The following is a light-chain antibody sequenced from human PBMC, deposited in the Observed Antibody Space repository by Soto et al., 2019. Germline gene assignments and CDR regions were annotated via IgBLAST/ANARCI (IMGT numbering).Light chain of an antibody. J-gene: IGLJ2*01. CDR3: CSYAGSYTMV. V-gene: IGLV2-11*01. Sequence: QSALTQSRSVSGSPGQSVTISCAGTSSDVGGYNYLSWYQQQPGKAPRLMIYDVTKRPSGVPDRFSDSKSGNTASLTISGLQAEDEADYYCCSYAGSYTMVFGGGTKLTVL. CDR2: DVT. CDR1: SSDVGGYNY.